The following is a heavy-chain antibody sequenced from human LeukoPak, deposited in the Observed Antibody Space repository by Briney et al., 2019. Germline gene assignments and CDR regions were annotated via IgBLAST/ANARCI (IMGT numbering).Heavy chain of an antibody. Sequence: SETLSLTCTVSGGSISSYYWSWIRQPAGKGLEWIGRIYTSGSTNYNPSLKSRVTMSVDTSKNQFSLKLSSVTAADTAVYYCAKSLGYCSSTSCYNAFDIWGQGTMVTVSS. CDR1: GGSISSYY. V-gene: IGHV4-4*07. CDR3: AKSLGYCSSTSCYNAFDI. CDR2: IYTSGST. D-gene: IGHD2-2*02. J-gene: IGHJ3*02.